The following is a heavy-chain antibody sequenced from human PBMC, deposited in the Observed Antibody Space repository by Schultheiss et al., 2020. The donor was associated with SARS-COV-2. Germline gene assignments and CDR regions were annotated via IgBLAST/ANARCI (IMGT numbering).Heavy chain of an antibody. CDR3: ARNFLSHLCSSTSCTDY. J-gene: IGHJ4*02. CDR2: ISSSSSYI. D-gene: IGHD2-2*01. V-gene: IGHV3-21*01. CDR1: GFTFSSYS. Sequence: GESLKISCAASGFTFSSYSMNWVRQAPGKGLEWVSSISSSSSYIYYADSVKGRFTISRDNSKNTLYLQMNSLRAEDTAVHYCARNFLSHLCSSTSCTDYWGQGTLVTVSS.